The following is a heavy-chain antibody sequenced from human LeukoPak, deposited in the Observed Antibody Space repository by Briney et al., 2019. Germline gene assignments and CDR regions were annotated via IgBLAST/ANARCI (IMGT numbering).Heavy chain of an antibody. CDR2: ISSSGSTI. D-gene: IGHD1-14*01. V-gene: IGHV3-48*03. J-gene: IGHJ5*02. CDR1: GFTFSSYE. Sequence: PGGSLRLSCAASGFTFSSYEMNWVRQAPGKGLEWVSYISSSGSTIYYADSVKGRFTIPRDNAKNSLYLQMNSLRAEDTAVYYCARETGDWFDPWGQGTLVTVSS. CDR3: ARETGDWFDP.